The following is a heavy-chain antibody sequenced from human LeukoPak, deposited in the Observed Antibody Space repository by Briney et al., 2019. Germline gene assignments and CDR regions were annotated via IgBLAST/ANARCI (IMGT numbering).Heavy chain of an antibody. J-gene: IGHJ4*02. CDR2: ISGSGDST. CDR1: KFNFA. V-gene: IGHV3-23*02. D-gene: IGHD6-6*01. Sequence: GGSLRLSCVASKFNFAMSWVRQTAGKGLEWVSAISGSGDSTSYRDSVKGRFTISRDNSKNTLYLQMNSLRVEDTALYYCAKGHFASSSFFDYWGPGTLVTVSS. CDR3: AKGHFASSSFFDY.